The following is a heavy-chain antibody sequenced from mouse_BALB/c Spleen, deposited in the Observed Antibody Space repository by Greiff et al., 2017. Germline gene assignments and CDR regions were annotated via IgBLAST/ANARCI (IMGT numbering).Heavy chain of an antibody. Sequence: DVKLQESGPSLVKPSQTLSLTCSVTGDSITSGYWNWIRKFPGNKLEYMGYISYSGSTYYNPSLKSRISITRDTSKNQYYLQLNSVTTEDTATYYCARFPDYYGSTFYAMDYWGQGTSVTVSS. D-gene: IGHD1-1*01. CDR1: GDSITSGY. CDR3: ARFPDYYGSTFYAMDY. V-gene: IGHV3-8*02. CDR2: ISYSGST. J-gene: IGHJ4*01.